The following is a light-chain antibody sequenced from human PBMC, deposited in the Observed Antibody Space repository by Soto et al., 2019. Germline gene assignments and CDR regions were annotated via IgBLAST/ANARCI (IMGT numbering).Light chain of an antibody. Sequence: EIVITQFPATQSLSPGESDTLCCQASQSVSSNLAWYQQKPGQAPRLLIYGASTRATGIPARFSGSGSGTEFTLTISSLQSEDFAVYYCQQYNNWPPITFGQGTRLEIK. J-gene: IGKJ5*01. CDR1: QSVSSN. CDR3: QQYNNWPPIT. CDR2: GAS. V-gene: IGKV3-15*01.